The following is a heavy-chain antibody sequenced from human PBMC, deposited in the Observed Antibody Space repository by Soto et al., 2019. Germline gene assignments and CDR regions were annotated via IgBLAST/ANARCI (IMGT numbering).Heavy chain of an antibody. D-gene: IGHD5-18*01. CDR3: ARDSSVDTATNYDY. Sequence: NPSETLSLTCTVSGGSISSYYWSWIRQPPGKRLEWIGYIYCSGSANYNPSLKRRVTISEDTSKHEFSLKLSAVTAADTAVYYWARDSSVDTATNYDYWGQGTLVTVSS. CDR2: IYCSGSA. J-gene: IGHJ4*02. CDR1: GGSISSYY. V-gene: IGHV4-59*01.